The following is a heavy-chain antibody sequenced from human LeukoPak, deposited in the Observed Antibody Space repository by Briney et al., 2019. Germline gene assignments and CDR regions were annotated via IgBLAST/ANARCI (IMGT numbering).Heavy chain of an antibody. V-gene: IGHV3-30*04. Sequence: PGGSLRLSCAASGFTFSSYAMHWVRQAPGKGLEWVAFIQYNGTNKDYADSVKGRFTISRDNSKNTVSLQMNSLKPEDTALYYCVKDIRRGYNFGYDQFAYWGQGTLVTVSS. CDR1: GFTFSSYA. D-gene: IGHD5-18*01. J-gene: IGHJ4*02. CDR3: VKDIRRGYNFGYDQFAY. CDR2: IQYNGTNK.